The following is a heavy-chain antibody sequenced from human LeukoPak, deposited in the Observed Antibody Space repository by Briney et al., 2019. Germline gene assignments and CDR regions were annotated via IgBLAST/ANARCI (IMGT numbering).Heavy chain of an antibody. CDR2: ISWNSGSI. CDR1: GFTFDDYA. D-gene: IGHD3-10*01. J-gene: IGHJ6*03. V-gene: IGHV3-9*01. Sequence: GRSLRLSCAASGFTFDDYAMHWVRQAPGKGLEWVSGISWNSGSIGYADSVKGRFTISRDDAKNSLYLQMNSLRAEDTAVYYCARVKRFSGSIYYYYMDVWGKGTTVTVSS. CDR3: ARVKRFSGSIYYYYMDV.